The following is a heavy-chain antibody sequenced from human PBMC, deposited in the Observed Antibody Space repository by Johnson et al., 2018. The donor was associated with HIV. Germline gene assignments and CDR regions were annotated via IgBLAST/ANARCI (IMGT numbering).Heavy chain of an antibody. J-gene: IGHJ3*02. CDR3: ARRGGVVVGAFDI. D-gene: IGHD2-15*01. V-gene: IGHV3-NL1*01. CDR2: IYSGGST. Sequence: QVQLVESGGGVVQPGRSLRLSCAASGFTFSSYAMHWVRQAPGKGLEWVSVIYSGGSTYYADSVKGRFTISRDNSKNTLYLQMNGLRAEDTAVYYWARRGGVVVGAFDIWGQGTMVTVSS. CDR1: GFTFSSYA.